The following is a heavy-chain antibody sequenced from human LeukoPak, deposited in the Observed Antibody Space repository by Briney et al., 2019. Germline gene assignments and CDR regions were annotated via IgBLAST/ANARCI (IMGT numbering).Heavy chain of an antibody. Sequence: GGSLRLSCAASGFTFSSYSMNWVRQAPGKGLEWVSYISSSSSTIYYADSVKGRCTISRDNAKNSLYLQMNSLRAEDTAVYYCARDRGYSYGFPNDYRGQGTLVTVSS. CDR1: GFTFSSYS. D-gene: IGHD5-18*01. J-gene: IGHJ4*02. V-gene: IGHV3-48*04. CDR3: ARDRGYSYGFPNDY. CDR2: ISSSSSTI.